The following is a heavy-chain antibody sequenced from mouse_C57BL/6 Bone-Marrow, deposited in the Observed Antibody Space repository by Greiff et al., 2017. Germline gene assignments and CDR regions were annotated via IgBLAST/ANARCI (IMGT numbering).Heavy chain of an antibody. CDR1: GYTFTSYW. CDR2: IDPSDSYT. J-gene: IGHJ2*01. V-gene: IGHV1-69*01. CDR3: ARGYGLFDY. D-gene: IGHD2-2*01. Sequence: LQQPGAELVMPGASVKLSCKASGYTFTSYWMHWVKQRPGQGLEWIGEIDPSDSYTNYNQKFKGKSTLTVDKSSSTAYMQLSSLTSEDSAVYYCARGYGLFDYWGQGTTLTVSS.